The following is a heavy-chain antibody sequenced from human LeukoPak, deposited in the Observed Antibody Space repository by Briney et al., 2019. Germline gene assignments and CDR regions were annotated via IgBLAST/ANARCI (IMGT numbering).Heavy chain of an antibody. J-gene: IGHJ3*02. CDR1: GGSISSGDYY. CDR3: ARGPRYYYDSRDDAFDI. CDR2: IYYSGST. V-gene: IGHV4-30-4*01. Sequence: PSETLSLTCTVSGGSISSGDYYWSWIRQPPGKGLEWIGYIYYSGSTYYNPSLKSRVTISVDTSKNQFSLKLSSVTAADTAVYYCARGPRYYYDSRDDAFDIWGQGTMVTVSS. D-gene: IGHD3-22*01.